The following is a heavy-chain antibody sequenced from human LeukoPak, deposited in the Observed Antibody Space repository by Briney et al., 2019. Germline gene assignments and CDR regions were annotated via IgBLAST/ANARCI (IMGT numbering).Heavy chain of an antibody. CDR2: IRGSGGST. CDR1: GFTFSSYA. CDR3: ANSRCGDCDFDY. V-gene: IGHV3-23*01. D-gene: IGHD2-21*02. J-gene: IGHJ4*02. Sequence: WGSLRLSCAASGFTFSSYAMSWVRQAPGKGLEWVSAIRGSGGSTYYADSVKGRFTISRDNSKNTLYLQMNSLRAEDTAVYYCANSRCGDCDFDYWGQGTLVTVSS.